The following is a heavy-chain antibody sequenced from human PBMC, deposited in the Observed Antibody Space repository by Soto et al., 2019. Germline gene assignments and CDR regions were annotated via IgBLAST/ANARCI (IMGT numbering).Heavy chain of an antibody. V-gene: IGHV3-66*01. Sequence: GGSLRLSCAASGFTVSSNYMSWVRQAPGKGLEWVSVIYSGGSTYYADSVKGRFTISRDNAKNTLYLQMNSLRAEDTAVYYCARDSSPYYEFWSGFYTYFDYWGQGVQVTVSS. D-gene: IGHD3-3*01. J-gene: IGHJ4*02. CDR3: ARDSSPYYEFWSGFYTYFDY. CDR2: IYSGGST. CDR1: GFTVSSNY.